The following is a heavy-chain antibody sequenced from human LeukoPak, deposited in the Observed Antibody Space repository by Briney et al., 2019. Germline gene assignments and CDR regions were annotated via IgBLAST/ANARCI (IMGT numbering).Heavy chain of an antibody. D-gene: IGHD2-8*01. CDR1: GYTFTSYD. J-gene: IGHJ6*02. CDR3: AREWGVRLAVNPKGMDV. CDR2: VHPSTGST. Sequence: ASVKVSCKASGYTFTSYDIHWVRQAPGQGLEWMGIVHPSTGSTSFTQKFQGRVTMTSDTSTRTVYMELSSLRSEDTAVYYCAREWGVRLAVNPKGMDVWGQGTTVIVSS. V-gene: IGHV1-46*01.